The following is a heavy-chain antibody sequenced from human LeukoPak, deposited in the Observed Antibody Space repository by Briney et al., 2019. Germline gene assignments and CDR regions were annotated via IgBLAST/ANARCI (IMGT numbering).Heavy chain of an antibody. Sequence: ASVKVSCKASGYTFTNYYMHWVRQAPGQGLGWMGIINPSGGSTTYAQKFQGRVTMTRDASTSTVYMELSSLRSEDTAMYYCARVFYVVGAFDIWGQGTMVTVSS. J-gene: IGHJ3*02. CDR2: INPSGGST. CDR1: GYTFTNYY. V-gene: IGHV1-46*01. D-gene: IGHD2/OR15-2a*01. CDR3: ARVFYVVGAFDI.